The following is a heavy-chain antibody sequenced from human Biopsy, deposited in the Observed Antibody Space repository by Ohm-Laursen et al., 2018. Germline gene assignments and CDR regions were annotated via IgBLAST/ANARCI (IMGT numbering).Heavy chain of an antibody. CDR3: ARAYPPPGRRLVVVAGDFDC. J-gene: IGHJ4*02. Sequence: SLRLSCAASGFSFSGYYTIWIRQAPGKGLEWVSYISSSGRTMYYADSVKGRFTISRDNAKNSLYLQMNSLRAEDTAVYYCARAYPPPGRRLVVVAGDFDCWGQGTRVTVSS. D-gene: IGHD2-15*01. V-gene: IGHV3-11*04. CDR2: ISSSGRTM. CDR1: GFSFSGYY.